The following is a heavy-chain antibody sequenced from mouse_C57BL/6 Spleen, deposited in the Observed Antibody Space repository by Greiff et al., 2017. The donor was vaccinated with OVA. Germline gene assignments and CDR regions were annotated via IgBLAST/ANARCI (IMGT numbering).Heavy chain of an antibody. D-gene: IGHD4-1*01. Sequence: EVKLQESGPGMVKPSQSLSLTCTVTGYSITSGYDWHWIRHFPGNKLEWMGYISYSGSTNYNPSLKSRISITHDTSKNHFFLKLNSVTTEDTATYYCARRRELTGTSRYFDVWGTGTTVTVPS. CDR1: GYSITSGYD. V-gene: IGHV3-1*01. CDR3: ARRRELTGTSRYFDV. J-gene: IGHJ1*03. CDR2: ISYSGST.